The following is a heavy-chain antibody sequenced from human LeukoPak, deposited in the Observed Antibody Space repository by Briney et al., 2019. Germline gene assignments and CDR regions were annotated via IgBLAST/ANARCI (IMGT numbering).Heavy chain of an antibody. D-gene: IGHD5-18*01. CDR2: INHSGST. Sequence: SETLSLTCAVYGGSLSGYYWSWIRQPPGKGLEWIGEINHSGSTNYNPSLKSRVTISVDTSKNQFSLKLSSVTAADTAVYYCARVSLYGYGHFDYWGQGTLVTVSS. V-gene: IGHV4-34*01. J-gene: IGHJ4*02. CDR3: ARVSLYGYGHFDY. CDR1: GGSLSGYY.